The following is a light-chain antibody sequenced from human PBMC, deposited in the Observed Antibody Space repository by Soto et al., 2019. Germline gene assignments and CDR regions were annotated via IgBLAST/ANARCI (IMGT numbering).Light chain of an antibody. CDR3: SSYTTSSTYV. Sequence: SALTQPPSVSGSHGQSVTISCTGTSSDVGSYNRVSWYQQPPGTAPKLMIYEVSNRPSGVPDRFSGSKSGNTASLTISGLQAEDEADYYCSSYTTSSTYVFGTGTKVTVL. CDR1: SSDVGSYNR. V-gene: IGLV2-18*02. J-gene: IGLJ1*01. CDR2: EVS.